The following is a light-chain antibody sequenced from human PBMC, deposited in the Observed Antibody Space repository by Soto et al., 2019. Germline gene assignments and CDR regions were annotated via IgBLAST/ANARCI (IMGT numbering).Light chain of an antibody. Sequence: TVMTQSPATLSMSPGDRAALSCRASLNVATNMAWYQQKPGQAPRLLIYGASIRATGVPARFTGSGSGTESTLTINQLQTEDFAVYDCHQYNTGLRKFGRGTRVEV. CDR3: HQYNTGLRK. CDR1: LNVATN. J-gene: IGKJ1*01. CDR2: GAS. V-gene: IGKV3-15*01.